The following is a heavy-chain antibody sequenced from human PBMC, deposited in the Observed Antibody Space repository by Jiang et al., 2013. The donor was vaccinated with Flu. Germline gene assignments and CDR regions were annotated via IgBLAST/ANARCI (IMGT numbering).Heavy chain of an antibody. CDR1: GASIRSSSFY. J-gene: IGHJ4*02. V-gene: IGHV4-39*01. CDR3: ARHSCSSRTCFGGGALFDY. D-gene: IGHD2-2*01. Sequence: GPGLVKPSETLSLTCTVSGASIRSSSFYWGWIRQPPGKGLEWIANIYYSGTTNYNPSLESRVTISVDTSKNQFSLKLSSVIAADTAVYYCARHSCSSRTCFGGGALFDYWGQGTLVTVSS. CDR2: IYYSGTT.